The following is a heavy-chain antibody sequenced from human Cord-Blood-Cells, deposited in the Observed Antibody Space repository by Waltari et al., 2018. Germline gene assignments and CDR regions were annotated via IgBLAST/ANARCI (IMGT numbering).Heavy chain of an antibody. CDR2: ILPIYGTA. V-gene: IGHV1-69*01. D-gene: IGHD1-26*01. J-gene: IGHJ5*02. CDR3: SRDLTYSGSYYWFDP. CDR1: GGTFSSYA. Sequence: QVQLVQSGAEVKKPGSSVKVSCKASGGTFSSYAISWVRQAPGQGLEWMGGILPIYGTANFAQKFQGRVTITADESTSTAYMELSSLRSEDTAVYYCSRDLTYSGSYYWFDPWGQGTLVTVSS.